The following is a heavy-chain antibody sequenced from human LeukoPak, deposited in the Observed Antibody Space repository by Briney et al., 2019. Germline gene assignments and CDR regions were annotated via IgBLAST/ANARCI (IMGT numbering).Heavy chain of an antibody. V-gene: IGHV4-39*01. D-gene: IGHD3-16*01. Sequence: PSETLSLTCTVSGGSISSSSYYWGWIRQPPGKGLEWIGSIYYSGSTYYNPSLKSRVTISVDTSKNQFSLKLSSVTAADTAVYYCATVPLFGYFQHWGQGTLVTVSS. CDR2: IYYSGST. CDR3: ATVPLFGYFQH. CDR1: GGSISSSSYY. J-gene: IGHJ1*01.